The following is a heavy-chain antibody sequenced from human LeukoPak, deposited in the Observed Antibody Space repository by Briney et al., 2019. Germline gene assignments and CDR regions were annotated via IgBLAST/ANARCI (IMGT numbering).Heavy chain of an antibody. D-gene: IGHD3-22*01. CDR2: VSGSGGNT. J-gene: IGHJ4*02. Sequence: PAGGSLRLSCAASGFSFGTYAMTWVRQAPGKGLECVSTVSGSGGNTYYTDSVKGRFTISRDNSKNTLFLQMSSLRAEDTALYYCTKGGVVSAFDYWGQGVLVTVSS. CDR3: TKGGVVSAFDY. CDR1: GFSFGTYA. V-gene: IGHV3-23*01.